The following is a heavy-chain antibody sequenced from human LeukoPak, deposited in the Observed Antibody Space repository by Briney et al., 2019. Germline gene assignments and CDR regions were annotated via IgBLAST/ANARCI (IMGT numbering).Heavy chain of an antibody. CDR2: INHRGST. CDR1: GGSFSGYY. CDR3: ARGVGYSYGYRTYYYYYMDV. D-gene: IGHD5-18*01. V-gene: IGHV4-34*01. J-gene: IGHJ6*03. Sequence: RPSETLSLTCAVYGGSFSGYYWSWIRQPPGKGPEWIGEINHRGSTNYNPSLKSRVTISVDTSKNQFSLKLSTVTAADTAVYYCARGVGYSYGYRTYYYYYMDVWGKGTTVTVSS.